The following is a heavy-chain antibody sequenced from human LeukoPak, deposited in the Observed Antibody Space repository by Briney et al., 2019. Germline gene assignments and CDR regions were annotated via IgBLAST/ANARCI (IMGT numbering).Heavy chain of an antibody. V-gene: IGHV4-59*12. D-gene: IGHD2-8*01. Sequence: SETLSLTCTVSGASISSYYWSWIRQPPGKGLEWIGYIFYIGSTKYNPSLKSRVTISVDTSKNQFSLKLSSVTAADTALYYCARGEWQPRFDPWGQGTLVTVSS. J-gene: IGHJ5*02. CDR1: GASISSYY. CDR3: ARGEWQPRFDP. CDR2: IFYIGST.